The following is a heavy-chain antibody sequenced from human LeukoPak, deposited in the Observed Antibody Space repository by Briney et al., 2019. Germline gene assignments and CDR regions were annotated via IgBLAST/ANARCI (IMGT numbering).Heavy chain of an antibody. V-gene: IGHV1-18*01. J-gene: IGHJ6*03. CDR1: GYTFTSYG. CDR2: ISAYNGNT. CDR3: ARRFGVVNPYYYYYMDV. Sequence: ASVKVSCKASGYTFTSYGISWVRQAPGQGLEWMGWISAYNGNTNYAQKLQGRVTMTTDTSTSTAYLELRSLRSDDTAVYYCARRFGVVNPYYYYYMDVWGKGTTVTVSS. D-gene: IGHD3-3*01.